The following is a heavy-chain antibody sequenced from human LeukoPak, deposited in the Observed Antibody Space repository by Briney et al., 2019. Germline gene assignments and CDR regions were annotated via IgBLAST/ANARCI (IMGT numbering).Heavy chain of an antibody. Sequence: PGGSLRLSCAASGFTFSSYGMHWVRQAPGKGLEWVAVISYDGSNKYYADSVKSRFTISRDNAKNSLYLQMNSLRAEDTAVYYCARVEQCWGQGTLVTVSS. CDR2: ISYDGSNK. J-gene: IGHJ4*02. V-gene: IGHV3-33*05. CDR1: GFTFSSYG. CDR3: ARVEQC. D-gene: IGHD6-19*01.